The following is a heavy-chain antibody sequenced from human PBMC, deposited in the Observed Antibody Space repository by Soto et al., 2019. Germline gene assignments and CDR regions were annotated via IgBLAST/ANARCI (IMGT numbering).Heavy chain of an antibody. CDR1: GYTFTRYG. V-gene: IGHV1-18*01. Sequence: GASVKVSCKASGYTFTRYGISWGRQAPGQGLEWMGWISAYNGNTNYAQKLQGRVTMTTDTSTSTAYMELRSLRSDDTAVYYCARDFWNYLRWFDPWGQGTLVTVSS. D-gene: IGHD1-7*01. J-gene: IGHJ5*02. CDR2: ISAYNGNT. CDR3: ARDFWNYLRWFDP.